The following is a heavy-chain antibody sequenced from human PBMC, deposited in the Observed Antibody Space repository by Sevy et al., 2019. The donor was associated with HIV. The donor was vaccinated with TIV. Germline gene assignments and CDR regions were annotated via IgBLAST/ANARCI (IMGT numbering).Heavy chain of an antibody. V-gene: IGHV3-21*01. D-gene: IGHD6-13*01. Sequence: GGSLRLSCAASGFTFSSYNMNWVRQAPGKGLEWVSSISSSSTYIYYADSVQGRFTISRDNAKNSLFLQMYSLRAEDTAVYHCARDFGPGIAAAPDLWGRGTLVTVSS. CDR3: ARDFGPGIAAAPDL. J-gene: IGHJ2*01. CDR1: GFTFSSYN. CDR2: ISSSSTYI.